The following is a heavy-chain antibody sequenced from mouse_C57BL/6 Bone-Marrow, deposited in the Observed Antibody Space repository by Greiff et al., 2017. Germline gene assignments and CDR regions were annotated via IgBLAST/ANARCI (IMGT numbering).Heavy chain of an antibody. J-gene: IGHJ1*03. CDR1: GYTFTSYW. CDR3: ARTVYYDYDEWYFDV. Sequence: QVQLQQPGAELVRPGSSVKLSCKASGYTFTSYWMDWVKQRPGQGLEWIGNIYPSDSETHYNQKFKDKATLTVDKSSSTAYMQLSSLTSEDSAVYYCARTVYYDYDEWYFDVWGTGTTVTVSS. V-gene: IGHV1-61*01. D-gene: IGHD2-4*01. CDR2: IYPSDSET.